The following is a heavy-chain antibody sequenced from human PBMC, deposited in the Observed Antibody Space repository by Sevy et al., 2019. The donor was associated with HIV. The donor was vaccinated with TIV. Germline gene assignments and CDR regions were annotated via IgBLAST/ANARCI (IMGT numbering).Heavy chain of an antibody. V-gene: IGHV3-48*03. CDR2: ISSSGVNI. D-gene: IGHD6-13*01. CDR3: ARGWASLAAPGCFDY. Sequence: GGSLRLSCAASGFLFSSYEMNWVRQAPGKGLEWISYISSSGVNIHYAESVKGRFTISRDNAKNSLYLHMNSLRDEDTAVYYSARGWASLAAPGCFDYWGLGALVTVSS. CDR1: GFLFSSYE. J-gene: IGHJ4*02.